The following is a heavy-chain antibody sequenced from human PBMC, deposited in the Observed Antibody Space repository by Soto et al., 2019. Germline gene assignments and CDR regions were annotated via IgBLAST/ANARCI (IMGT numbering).Heavy chain of an antibody. Sequence: EVQLLESGGGSVQPGGSLRLSCAGSGFTFSTYAMSWVRQAPGKGLEWVSATSGAGDTTYYADSVEGRFTISRDNSKNTRYLQMNGLRAETRALYYGGKDLSPGLGLGLGHGGQGTLVTVS. J-gene: IGHJ4*02. V-gene: IGHV3-23*01. CDR3: GKDLSPGLGLGLGH. CDR2: TSGAGDTT. CDR1: GFTFSTYA. D-gene: IGHD3-16*01.